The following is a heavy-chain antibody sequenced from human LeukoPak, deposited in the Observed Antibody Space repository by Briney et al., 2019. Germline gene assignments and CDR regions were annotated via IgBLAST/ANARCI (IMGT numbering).Heavy chain of an antibody. Sequence: GGSLRLSCAASGFTFSSYGMHWVRQAPGKGLKWVAVIWYDGSNTYYAESVKGRFNISRDNSKNTLSLQMNSLRAEDTAVYYCARGIDYTVTTSYYFEYWGQGTLVTVSS. V-gene: IGHV3-33*01. CDR3: ARGIDYTVTTSYYFEY. D-gene: IGHD4-17*01. J-gene: IGHJ4*02. CDR1: GFTFSSYG. CDR2: IWYDGSNT.